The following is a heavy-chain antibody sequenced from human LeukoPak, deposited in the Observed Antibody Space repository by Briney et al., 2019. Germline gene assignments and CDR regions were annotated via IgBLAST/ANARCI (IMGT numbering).Heavy chain of an antibody. CDR2: INHSGST. J-gene: IGHJ4*02. Sequence: ASETLSLTCAVYGGSFSGYYWSWIRQPPGKGLEWIGEINHSGSTNCNPSLKSRVTISVDTSKNQFSLKLSSVTAADTAVYYCARGTRPYSSGWYWRYWGQGTLVTVSS. CDR1: GGSFSGYY. V-gene: IGHV4-34*01. D-gene: IGHD6-19*01. CDR3: ARGTRPYSSGWYWRY.